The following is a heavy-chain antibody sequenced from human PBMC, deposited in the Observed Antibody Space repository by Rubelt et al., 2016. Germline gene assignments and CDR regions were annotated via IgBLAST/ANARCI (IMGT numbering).Heavy chain of an antibody. D-gene: IGHD3-10*01. Sequence: YRMHWVRQAPGKGLEWLAFIWSDGSKKYYTDSVKGRFTISRDNSRSTLYLQLSSLRAEDTAVYYCARQRRHMTSRKSLYGFDGWGQGATVTVSS. J-gene: IGHJ6*02. CDR3: ARQRRHMTSRKSLYGFDG. CDR1: YR. CDR2: IWSDGSKK. V-gene: IGHV3-33*01.